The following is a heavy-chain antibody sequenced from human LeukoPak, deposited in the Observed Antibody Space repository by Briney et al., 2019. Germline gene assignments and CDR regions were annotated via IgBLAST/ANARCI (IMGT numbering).Heavy chain of an antibody. D-gene: IGHD1-26*01. J-gene: IGHJ4*02. CDR3: ARADWEHGSYYHYFDY. CDR1: GFTFSSYW. V-gene: IGHV3-74*01. Sequence: PGGSLRVSCAASGFTFSSYWMHWVRQAPGKGLVWVSRINTDGSSTSYADSVKGRFTISRDNAKNTLYLQMNSLRAEDTAVYYCARADWEHGSYYHYFDYWGQGTLVTVSS. CDR2: INTDGSST.